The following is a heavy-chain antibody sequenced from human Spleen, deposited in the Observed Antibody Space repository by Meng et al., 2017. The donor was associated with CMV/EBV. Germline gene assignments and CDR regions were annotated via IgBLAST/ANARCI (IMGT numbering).Heavy chain of an antibody. CDR3: AGVYDYVWGSYRLSYGMDV. CDR1: GGSISSYY. D-gene: IGHD3-16*02. V-gene: IGHV4-59*01. Sequence: SETLSLTCTVSGGSISSYYWSWLRQPPGKGLEWIGYIYYSGSTNYNPSLKSRVTISVDTSKNQFSLKLSSVTAADTAVYYCAGVYDYVWGSYRLSYGMDVWGQGTTVTVSS. CDR2: IYYSGST. J-gene: IGHJ6*02.